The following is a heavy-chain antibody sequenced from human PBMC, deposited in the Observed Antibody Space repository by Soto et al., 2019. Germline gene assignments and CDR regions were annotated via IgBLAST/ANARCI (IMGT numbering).Heavy chain of an antibody. V-gene: IGHV3-21*01. J-gene: IGHJ6*02. D-gene: IGHD2-2*02. Sequence: GGSLRLSCAASGFTFSSYSMNWVRQAPGKGLEWVSSISSGSSYIYYADSVKGRFTISRDNAKNSLYLQMNSLRAEDTAVYYCARDQGEDIVVVPAAITYYYYGMDVWGQGTTVTVSS. CDR2: ISSGSSYI. CDR1: GFTFSSYS. CDR3: ARDQGEDIVVVPAAITYYYYGMDV.